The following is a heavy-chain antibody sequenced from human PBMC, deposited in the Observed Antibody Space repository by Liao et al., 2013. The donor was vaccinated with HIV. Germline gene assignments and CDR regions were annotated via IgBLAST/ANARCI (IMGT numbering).Heavy chain of an antibody. Sequence: QVQLQESGPGLVKPAQTMSLICTVSGGSIHSDDYYWSWIRQPPGKGLEWIGSIYYSGTTYYSPTLKSRITMSVDTSKNHFSLGLRSVTAADTAVYYCARGVPPDYWGRGTLVSVSS. CDR3: ARGVPPDY. CDR2: IYYSGTT. D-gene: IGHD2-8*01. V-gene: IGHV4-30-4*01. J-gene: IGHJ4*02. CDR1: GGSIHSDDYY.